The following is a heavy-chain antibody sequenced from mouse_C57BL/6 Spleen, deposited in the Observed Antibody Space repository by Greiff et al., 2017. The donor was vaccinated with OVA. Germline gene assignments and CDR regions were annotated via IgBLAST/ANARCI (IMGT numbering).Heavy chain of an antibody. V-gene: IGHV1-9*01. J-gene: IGHJ2*01. Sequence: QVQLQQSGAELLKPGASVKLSCKATGYTFTGYWIEWVKQRPGHGLEWIGEILPGSGSTNYNEKFKGKATFTADTSSNTAYMQLSSLTTEDSAIYYCARAGRLDYGSSYFDYWGQGTTLTVSS. CDR2: ILPGSGST. CDR3: ARAGRLDYGSSYFDY. D-gene: IGHD1-1*01. CDR1: GYTFTGYW.